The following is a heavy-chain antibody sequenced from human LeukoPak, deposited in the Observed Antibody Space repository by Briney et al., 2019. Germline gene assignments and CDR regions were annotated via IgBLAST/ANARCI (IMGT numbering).Heavy chain of an antibody. Sequence: SPRLSCAVSGFTVSSTYMSWVRQAPGKGLEWVSVIYSGGSTYYADSVKGRFTISRDNSKNTLYLQMNSLRAEDTAVYYCARDGSSGYYYAYFDYWGQGTLVTVSS. V-gene: IGHV3-53*01. D-gene: IGHD3-22*01. CDR1: GFTVSSTY. CDR2: IYSGGST. J-gene: IGHJ4*02. CDR3: ARDGSSGYYYAYFDY.